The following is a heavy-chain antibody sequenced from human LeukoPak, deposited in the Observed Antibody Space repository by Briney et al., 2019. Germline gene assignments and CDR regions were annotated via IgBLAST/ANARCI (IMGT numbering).Heavy chain of an antibody. V-gene: IGHV4-39*01. CDR1: GGSISTSRYY. CDR2: IYYSGST. CDR3: ARHPSGGWSSDY. J-gene: IGHJ4*02. Sequence: PSETLSVTCTVPGGSISTSRYYWGWIRQPPGKGLEWIGSIYYSGSTYYNPSLKSRVTTSVDTSENQFSLKLNAVTAADTAVCYCARHPSGGWSSDYWGQGTLVTVSS. D-gene: IGHD2-15*01.